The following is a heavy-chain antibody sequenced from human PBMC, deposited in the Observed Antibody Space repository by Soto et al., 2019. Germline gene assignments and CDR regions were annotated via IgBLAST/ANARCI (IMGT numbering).Heavy chain of an antibody. CDR2: ISTTSGNT. CDR1: GYTFSSYS. J-gene: IGHJ4*02. CDR3: ARDSGYYDF. D-gene: IGHD2-15*01. Sequence: QIQMVQSGAEVKQPGASVKISCKTSGYTFSSYSINWVRQAPGQGLEWMAWISTTSGNTHYAGRVQGIVTVTLDKSARTAFMEMWGLTSDDTAVYFCARDSGYYDFWGQGTLVTVSS. V-gene: IGHV1-18*01.